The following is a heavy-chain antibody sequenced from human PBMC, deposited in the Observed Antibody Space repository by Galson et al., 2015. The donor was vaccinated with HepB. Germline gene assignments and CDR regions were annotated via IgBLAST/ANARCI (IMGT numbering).Heavy chain of an antibody. CDR1: GGSISSSNW. CDR3: ARCPTVEGLHDAFDV. Sequence: ETLSLTCAVSGGSISSSNWWSWVRQPPGKGLEWIGEIYHSGSTNYNPSLKSRVTISVDKSKNQFSLKLSSVTAADTAVYYCARCPTVEGLHDAFDVWGQGTMVTVSS. V-gene: IGHV4-4*02. CDR2: IYHSGST. J-gene: IGHJ3*01.